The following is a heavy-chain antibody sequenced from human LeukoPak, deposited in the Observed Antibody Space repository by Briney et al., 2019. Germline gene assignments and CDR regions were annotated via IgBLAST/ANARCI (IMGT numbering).Heavy chain of an antibody. J-gene: IGHJ6*02. CDR1: GGSISSYY. Sequence: PSETLSLTCTVSGGSISSYYWSWIRQPAGKGLERIRRIYTSGSTNYNPSLKSRVTMSVVTSKNQFSLKLSSVTAADTAVYYCARDGGPQYSSSWSEYYYYGMDVWGQGTTVTVSS. D-gene: IGHD6-13*01. CDR3: ARDGGPQYSSSWSEYYYYGMDV. V-gene: IGHV4-4*07. CDR2: IYTSGST.